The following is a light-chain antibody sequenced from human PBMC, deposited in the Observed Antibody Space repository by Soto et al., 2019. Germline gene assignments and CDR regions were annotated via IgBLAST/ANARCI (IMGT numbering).Light chain of an antibody. CDR3: QQYGSSPWT. CDR1: HSVSSRY. V-gene: IGKV3-20*01. CDR2: GAS. J-gene: IGKJ1*01. Sequence: EMVLTQSPGTLSLSPGERATRSCRTSHSVSSRYLAWYQQKPGQAPRLFIYGASSRAAGIPERFSGSGSGTDFTLTISRLEPDDFAVYYCQQYGSSPWTFGQGTKVEIK.